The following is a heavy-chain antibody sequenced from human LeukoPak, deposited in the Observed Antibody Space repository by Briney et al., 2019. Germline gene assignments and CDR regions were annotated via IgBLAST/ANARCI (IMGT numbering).Heavy chain of an antibody. CDR2: ISSTGSYI. CDR1: GFPYGSTS. Sequence: GGSLRLSCTASGFPYGSTSMHWVRQAPGKGLEWVSSISSTGSYIYYADSLKGRFSISRDNAKNSLFLQMNSLRAEDTAVYYCARVFYDSGSPIALDYWGQGTLVTVSS. V-gene: IGHV3-21*01. CDR3: ARVFYDSGSPIALDY. D-gene: IGHD3-10*01. J-gene: IGHJ4*02.